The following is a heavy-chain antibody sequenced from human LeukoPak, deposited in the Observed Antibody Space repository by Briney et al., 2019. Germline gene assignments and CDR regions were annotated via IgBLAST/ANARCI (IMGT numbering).Heavy chain of an antibody. CDR3: ARDVAYCDGGSCNLLDI. V-gene: IGHV1-18*01. J-gene: IGHJ3*02. CDR2: ISAYNGNT. CDR1: GYTFTSYG. Sequence: ASVKVYCKASGYTFTSYGISWVRQAPGQGLEWMGWISAYNGNTNYAQKFQGRVTLTTDTSTTTAYMELRSLRSDDTAVYSCARDVAYCDGGSCNLLDIWGQGTMVTVSS. D-gene: IGHD2-15*01.